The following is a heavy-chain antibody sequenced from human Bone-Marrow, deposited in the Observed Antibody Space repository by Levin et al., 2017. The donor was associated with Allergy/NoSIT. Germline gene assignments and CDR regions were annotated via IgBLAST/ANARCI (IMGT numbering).Heavy chain of an antibody. Sequence: SGGSLRLSCAASGFTFSSYGMHWVRQAPGKGLEGVAVIWYDGSNKYYAASVRGRFTISRDNSKNTLYLQMNSLRAEDTAVYYCARDPRTRIAAAGTYYYMDVWGKGTTVTVSS. CDR1: GFTFSSYG. J-gene: IGHJ6*03. CDR3: ARDPRTRIAAAGTYYYMDV. CDR2: IWYDGSNK. D-gene: IGHD6-13*01. V-gene: IGHV3-33*01.